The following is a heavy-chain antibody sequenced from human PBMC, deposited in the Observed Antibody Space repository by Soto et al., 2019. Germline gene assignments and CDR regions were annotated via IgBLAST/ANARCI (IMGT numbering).Heavy chain of an antibody. Sequence: PSETLSLTCTVSGGSVSSGGSFWSWIRQPPGKSPDYIGYISHGGITNYSPSLRSRVIISGGTSRNQFSLKVTSVTAADTAVYYCARENLLGYSNYSDYWGQGTLVTVSS. V-gene: IGHV4-61*08. CDR3: ARENLLGYSNYSDY. D-gene: IGHD3-9*01. CDR1: GGSVSSGGSF. CDR2: ISHGGIT. J-gene: IGHJ4*02.